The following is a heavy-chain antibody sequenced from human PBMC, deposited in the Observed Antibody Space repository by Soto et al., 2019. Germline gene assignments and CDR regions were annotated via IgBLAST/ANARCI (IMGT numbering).Heavy chain of an antibody. CDR1: GFSFVNYA. D-gene: IGHD1-7*01. CDR3: AKATTNGGSVNPFDS. V-gene: IGHV3-23*01. CDR2: LSVSGTST. Sequence: GGSLRLSCAASGFSFVNYAMNLVRQSPGKGLEWVSCLSVSGTSTYYADSVKGRFTISRDNSRDTLFLQMNSLTADDTAVYYCAKATTNGGSVNPFDSSGQGALVAVSS. J-gene: IGHJ4*02.